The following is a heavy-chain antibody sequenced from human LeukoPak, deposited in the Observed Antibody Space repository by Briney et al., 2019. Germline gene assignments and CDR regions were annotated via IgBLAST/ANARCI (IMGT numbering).Heavy chain of an antibody. D-gene: IGHD3-3*01. V-gene: IGHV4-59*01. CDR3: ASEGFWSGYPDAFDT. CDR2: IYYSGST. Sequence: PSETLSLTCTVSGGSISSYYWSWIRQPPGKGLEWIGYIYYSGSTNYNPSLKSRVTISVDTSKNQFSLKLSSVTAADTAVYYCASEGFWSGYPDAFDTWGQGTMVTVSS. J-gene: IGHJ3*02. CDR1: GGSISSYY.